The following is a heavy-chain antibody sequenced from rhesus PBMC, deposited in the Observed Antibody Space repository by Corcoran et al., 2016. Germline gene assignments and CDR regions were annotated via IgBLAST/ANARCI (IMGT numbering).Heavy chain of an antibody. J-gene: IGHJ4*01. CDR1: GGSISDAYY. Sequence: QVQLPESCPGLVKPSAPLSLTFAVSGGSISDAYYWSWLRQPPGKCLDWIGSISYSGSTSYNPSRKSRGTISKETAKNQFSLKRSSVTAADTAVYYCARDSEDDDGYYFRFDYWGQGVLVTVSS. CDR3: ARDSEDDDGYYFRFDY. CDR2: ISYSGST. D-gene: IGHD3-9*01. V-gene: IGHV4-122*02.